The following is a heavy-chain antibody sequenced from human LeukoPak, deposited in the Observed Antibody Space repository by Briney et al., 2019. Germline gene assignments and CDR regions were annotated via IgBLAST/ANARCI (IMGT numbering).Heavy chain of an antibody. J-gene: IGHJ4*02. V-gene: IGHV5-51*01. CDR2: IYSGDSGS. D-gene: IGHD5-24*01. CDR1: GYSFTSYW. CDR3: ARLGDGYNFVY. Sequence: GESLKISCKGSGYSFTSYWIGWVRQMPGKGLEWMGIIYSGDSGSRYSASFEGRVTILAAKSTSTAYLQWSSLKASVTAMYYCARLGDGYNFVYWGQGTLVTVSS.